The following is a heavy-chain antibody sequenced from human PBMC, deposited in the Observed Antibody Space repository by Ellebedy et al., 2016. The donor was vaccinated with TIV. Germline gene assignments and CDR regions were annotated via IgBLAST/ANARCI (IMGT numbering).Heavy chain of an antibody. CDR2: ISSSGATV. V-gene: IGHV3-11*01. Sequence: GGSLRLSCAASGFIFSDFQMSWIRQAPGKGLECISYISSSGATVYYTDSVKDRFTISRDNARKSLYLQLNSLRAEDTAVYYCARDTRFIDHQHNWFDPWGQGTLVTVSS. CDR1: GFIFSDFQ. D-gene: IGHD3-9*01. J-gene: IGHJ5*02. CDR3: ARDTRFIDHQHNWFDP.